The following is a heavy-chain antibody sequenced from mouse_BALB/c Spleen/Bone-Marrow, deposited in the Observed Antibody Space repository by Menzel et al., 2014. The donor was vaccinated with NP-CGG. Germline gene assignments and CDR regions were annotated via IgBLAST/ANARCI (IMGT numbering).Heavy chain of an antibody. V-gene: IGHV1-77*01. Sequence: VQLVESGAELARPGASVKLSFKASGYTFTDYYINWVRRRTGQGLEWIGEIYPGNGNTYYNEKFKGKATLTADKSSSTAYMQLSSLTSEDSAVYFCARGGYYRYDGFAYWGQGTLVTVPA. CDR1: GYTFTDYY. D-gene: IGHD2-12*01. CDR3: ARGGYYRYDGFAY. CDR2: IYPGNGNT. J-gene: IGHJ3*01.